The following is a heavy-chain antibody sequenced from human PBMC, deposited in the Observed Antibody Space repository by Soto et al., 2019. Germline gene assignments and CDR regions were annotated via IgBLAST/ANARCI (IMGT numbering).Heavy chain of an antibody. CDR1: GGSISSSSYY. D-gene: IGHD6-13*01. J-gene: IGHJ4*02. CDR2: IYYSGST. Sequence: QLQLQESGPGLVKPSETLSLTCTVSGGSISSSSYYWGWIRQPPGKGLEWIGSIYYSGSTYYNPSLKSRVTISVDTSKNQFSLKLSSVTAADTAVYYCARQWRIAAAGTSDYWGQGTLVTVSS. CDR3: ARQWRIAAAGTSDY. V-gene: IGHV4-39*01.